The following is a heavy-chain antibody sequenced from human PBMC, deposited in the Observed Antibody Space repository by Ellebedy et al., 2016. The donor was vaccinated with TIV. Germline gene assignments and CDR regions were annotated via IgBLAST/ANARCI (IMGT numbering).Heavy chain of an antibody. CDR1: GYTFTTYP. Sequence: AASVKVSCKASGYTFTTYPMHWVRQAPGQRLEWIGRINPDNDYTRYSQKFQGRVNMTRDTSASTGHMELSSLRFEDTAVYYCARVSGWSPGDGFDFWGQGTMISVSS. CDR2: INPDNDYT. J-gene: IGHJ3*01. CDR3: ARVSGWSPGDGFDF. V-gene: IGHV1-3*01. D-gene: IGHD6-19*01.